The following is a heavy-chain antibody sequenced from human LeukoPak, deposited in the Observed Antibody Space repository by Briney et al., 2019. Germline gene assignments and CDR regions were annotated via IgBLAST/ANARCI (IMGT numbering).Heavy chain of an antibody. V-gene: IGHV3-30-3*01. CDR1: GFTFSSYA. CDR2: ISYDGSNK. D-gene: IGHD3-22*01. J-gene: IGHJ4*02. CDR3: ARDRKQYYYDSSVDY. Sequence: GGSLRLSCAAPGFTFSSYAMHWVRQAPGKGLEWVAVISYDGSNKYYADSVKGRFTISRDNSKNTLYLQMNSLRAEDTAVYYCARDRKQYYYDSSVDYWGQGTLVTVSS.